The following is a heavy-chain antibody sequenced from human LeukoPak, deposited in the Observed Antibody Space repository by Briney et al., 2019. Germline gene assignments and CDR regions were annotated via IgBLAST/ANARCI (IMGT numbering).Heavy chain of an antibody. CDR3: ANNLVWGYSYGIAFDY. J-gene: IGHJ4*02. V-gene: IGHV3-23*01. D-gene: IGHD5-18*01. CDR1: GFTFSSYA. CDR2: ISGSGGST. Sequence: GRSLRLSCAASGFTFSSYAMSWVRQAPGKGLEWVSAISGSGGSTYYADSVKGRSTISRDNSKNTLYLQMNSLRAEDTAVYYCANNLVWGYSYGIAFDYWGQGTLVTVSS.